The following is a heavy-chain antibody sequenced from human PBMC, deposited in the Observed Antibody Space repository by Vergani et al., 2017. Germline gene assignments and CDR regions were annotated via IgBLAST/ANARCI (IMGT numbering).Heavy chain of an antibody. V-gene: IGHV3-30*02. Sequence: QVQLVESGGGVVQRGGSLRLYCATSGFTLSNYYMQWIRQGPGKGLEFVAFIQLDGSNQYCADSVKGRFTLSRDFSKNTLDLQMNSLRTDDTATYYCAKHFRVWGIDYWGQGTQVIVSS. CDR1: GFTLSNYY. CDR3: AKHFRVWGIDY. CDR2: IQLDGSNQ. J-gene: IGHJ4*02. D-gene: IGHD3-16*01.